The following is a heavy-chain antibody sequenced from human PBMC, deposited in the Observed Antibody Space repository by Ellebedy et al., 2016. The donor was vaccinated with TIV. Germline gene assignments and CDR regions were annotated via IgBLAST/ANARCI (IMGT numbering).Heavy chain of an antibody. V-gene: IGHV3-7*01. J-gene: IGHJ4*02. CDR3: SRVGRSPHNGSLDY. CDR1: GFSFSDYW. Sequence: PGGSLRLSCATSGFSFSDYWLAWVRQAPGKGLGWVANIREDGGDKYYLDSVKGRFTIYRDDAETTTFLQINSLRSEDTALYCCSRVGRSPHNGSLDYWGQGTLVTVSS. CDR2: IREDGGDK. D-gene: IGHD1-26*01.